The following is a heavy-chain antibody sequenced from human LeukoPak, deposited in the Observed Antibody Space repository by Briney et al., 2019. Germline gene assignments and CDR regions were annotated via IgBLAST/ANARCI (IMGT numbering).Heavy chain of an antibody. Sequence: PGGPLRLSCAASGFTFSSYEMNWVRQAPGMGLVWVSHITSGGGTIYYADSVKGQFTISRDNAKRSLYLQMNSLRAEDTAVYGCARRDGESRYYFDYWGQGTLVTVSS. CDR1: GFTFSSYE. CDR2: ITSGGGTI. J-gene: IGHJ4*02. D-gene: IGHD4-17*01. V-gene: IGHV3-48*03. CDR3: ARRDGESRYYFDY.